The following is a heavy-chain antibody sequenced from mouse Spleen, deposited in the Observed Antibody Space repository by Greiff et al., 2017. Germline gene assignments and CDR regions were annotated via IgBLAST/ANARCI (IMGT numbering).Heavy chain of an antibody. Sequence: EVHLVESGPSLVKPSQTLSLTCSVTGDSITSGYWNWIRKFPGNKLEYMGYISYSGSTYYNPSLKSRISITRDTSKNQYYLQLNTVTSEDSATYYCARQHGQRGFAYWGQGTLVTVSA. CDR2: ISYSGST. V-gene: IGHV3-8*02. CDR1: GDSITSGY. J-gene: IGHJ3*01. D-gene: IGHD3-1*01. CDR3: ARQHGQRGFAY.